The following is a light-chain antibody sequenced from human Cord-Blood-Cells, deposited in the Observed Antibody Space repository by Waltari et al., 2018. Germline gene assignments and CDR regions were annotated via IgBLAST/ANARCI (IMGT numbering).Light chain of an antibody. Sequence: SDLTQPRPVSGSPGQSVTISCLGTSTDVGGYNYVSWYQQHPGKVPKLMIYDVSKRPSGVPDRFSGSKSGNTASLTISELQAEDEADYYCCSYAGSYTWVFGGGTKLTVL. CDR1: STDVGGYNY. CDR2: DVS. J-gene: IGLJ3*02. V-gene: IGLV2-11*01. CDR3: CSYAGSYTWV.